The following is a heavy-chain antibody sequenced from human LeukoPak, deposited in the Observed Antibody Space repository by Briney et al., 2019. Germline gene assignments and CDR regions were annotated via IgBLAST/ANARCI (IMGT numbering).Heavy chain of an antibody. CDR1: AGSISSSY. J-gene: IGHJ4*02. CDR3: ARQGPLTTAVTTRTNPFDY. Sequence: SETLSLTCTVSAGSISSSYWSWIRQPPGKGLEWIGYIYYSGSTNYNPSLKSRVTISVDTSKNQFSLKRNSVTAADTAVYYCARQGPLTTAVTTRTNPFDYWGQGTLVTVSS. V-gene: IGHV4-59*08. D-gene: IGHD4-11*01. CDR2: IYYSGST.